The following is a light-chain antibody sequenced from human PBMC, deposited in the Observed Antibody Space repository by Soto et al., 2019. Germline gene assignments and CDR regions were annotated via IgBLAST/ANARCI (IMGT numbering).Light chain of an antibody. CDR2: EVS. Sequence: QSALTQPASVSGSPGQSITISCTGTSSDVGSYSLVSWYQQHPGKAPKLMIYEVSKRPSGVSNRFSGSKSGNTASLTISGLQDEDEADYYCCSYAGSSTLVFGGGTKLTVL. V-gene: IGLV2-23*02. CDR3: CSYAGSSTLV. CDR1: SSDVGSYSL. J-gene: IGLJ3*02.